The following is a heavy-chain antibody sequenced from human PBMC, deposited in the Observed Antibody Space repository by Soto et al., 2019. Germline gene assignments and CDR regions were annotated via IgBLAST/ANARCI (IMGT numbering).Heavy chain of an antibody. CDR2: INPSGGST. J-gene: IGHJ1*01. D-gene: IGHD6-19*01. Sequence: ASVKVSCKASGYTFTSYYMHWVRQAPGQGLEWMGIINPSGGSTSYAQKFQGRVTMTRDTSTSTVYMELSSLRSEDTAVYYCARGHRIAVAAPPGFQHWGQGTLVTVSS. CDR3: ARGHRIAVAAPPGFQH. CDR1: GYTFTSYY. V-gene: IGHV1-46*01.